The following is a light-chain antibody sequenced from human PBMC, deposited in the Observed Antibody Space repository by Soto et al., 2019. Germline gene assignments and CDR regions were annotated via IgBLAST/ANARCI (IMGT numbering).Light chain of an antibody. V-gene: IGKV1-5*03. CDR3: QQYNSYWT. CDR1: QSISSW. J-gene: IGKJ1*01. Sequence: DIQMTQSPSTLSACVGDRVTITCRASQSISSWLAWYQQKPGKAPKLLIYKAPSLESGVPSRFSGSGSGTEFTLTISSLQPDDFATYYCQQYNSYWTFGQGTRVEIK. CDR2: KAP.